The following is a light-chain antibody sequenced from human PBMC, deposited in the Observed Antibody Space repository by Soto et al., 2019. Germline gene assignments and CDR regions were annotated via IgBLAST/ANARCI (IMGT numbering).Light chain of an antibody. CDR3: QQYGSSRT. CDR2: GAS. V-gene: IGKV3-20*01. CDR1: QSVSNSY. Sequence: EIVLTQSPGTLSLSPAERATLSCRASQSVSNSYLAWYQQKPGQAPRLLVYGASSRATGIPDRFSGSGSGTDFTLTISRLEPEDFAVYYCQQYGSSRTFGQGTKVDIK. J-gene: IGKJ1*01.